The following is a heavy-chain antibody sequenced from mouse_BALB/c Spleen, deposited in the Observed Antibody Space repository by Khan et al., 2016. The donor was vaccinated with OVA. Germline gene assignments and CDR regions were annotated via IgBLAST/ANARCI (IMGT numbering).Heavy chain of an antibody. V-gene: IGHV5-12*02. Sequence: EVELVESGGGLVQPGGSLKLSCATSGFTFSDYYMYWVRQTPEKRLEWVAYISYGGDTIYYLDTVKGRFTISRDNAKNTLYLQMSRLKSEDKAMYYCAMHDYDGIAYLGQGTLVTVSA. CDR2: ISYGGDTI. CDR3: AMHDYDGIAY. D-gene: IGHD2-4*01. CDR1: GFTFSDYY. J-gene: IGHJ3*01.